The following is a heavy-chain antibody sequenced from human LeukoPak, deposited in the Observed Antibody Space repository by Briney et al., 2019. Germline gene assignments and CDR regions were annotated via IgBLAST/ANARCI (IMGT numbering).Heavy chain of an antibody. CDR3: ARKGDGYNSGYFDL. CDR1: GGSISSYY. D-gene: IGHD5-24*01. Sequence: PSETLSLTCTVSGGSISSYYWSWIRQPPGKGLEWIGYIYYSGSTYYNPSLKSRVTISVDTSKNQFSLILSSMTAADTAVYYCARKGDGYNSGYFDLWGRGTLVTVSS. CDR2: IYYSGST. V-gene: IGHV4-59*08. J-gene: IGHJ2*01.